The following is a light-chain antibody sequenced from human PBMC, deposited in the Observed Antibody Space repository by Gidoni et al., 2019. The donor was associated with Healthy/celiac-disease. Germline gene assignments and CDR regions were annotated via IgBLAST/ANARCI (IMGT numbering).Light chain of an antibody. CDR3: QQYYSYPWT. J-gene: IGKJ1*01. Sequence: AIRITQSPSSFSASTGDRVTITCRASQGISSYLAGYQQKPGKAPKLLIYAASTLQSGVPSRFSGSGSGTDFTLTISCLQSEDFATYYCQQYYSYPWTFGQGTKVEIK. CDR1: QGISSY. CDR2: AAS. V-gene: IGKV1-8*01.